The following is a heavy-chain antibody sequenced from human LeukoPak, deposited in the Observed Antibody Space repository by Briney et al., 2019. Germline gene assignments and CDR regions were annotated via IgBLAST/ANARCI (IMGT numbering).Heavy chain of an antibody. CDR3: ARTSLGYCSSTSCYEGDY. CDR2: IYHSGST. CDR1: GGSISSSNW. Sequence: SGTLSLTCAVSGGSISSSNWWSWVRQPPGKGLEWIGEIYHSGSTNYNPSLKSRVTISVDTSKNQFSLKLSSVTAADTAVYYCARTSLGYCSSTSCYEGDYWGQGTLVTVSS. J-gene: IGHJ4*02. V-gene: IGHV4-4*02. D-gene: IGHD2-2*01.